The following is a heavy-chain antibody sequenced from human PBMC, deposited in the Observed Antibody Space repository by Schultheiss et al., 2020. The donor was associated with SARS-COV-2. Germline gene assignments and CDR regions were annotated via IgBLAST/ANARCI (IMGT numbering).Heavy chain of an antibody. V-gene: IGHV3-64*04. CDR2: ISSNGGST. Sequence: GGSLRLSCAASGFTFSSYAMHWVRQAPGKGLEYVSAISSNGGSTYYADSVKGRFTISRDNAKNTLYLQMNSLRAEDTAVYYCARAHKYYYGSGSYSYDYWGQGTLVTVSS. CDR1: GFTFSSYA. J-gene: IGHJ4*02. CDR3: ARAHKYYYGSGSYSYDY. D-gene: IGHD3-10*01.